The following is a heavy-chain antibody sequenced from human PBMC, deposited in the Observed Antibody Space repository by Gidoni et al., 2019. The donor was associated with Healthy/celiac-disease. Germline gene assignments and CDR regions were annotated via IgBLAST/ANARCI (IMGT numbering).Heavy chain of an antibody. D-gene: IGHD2-8*01. J-gene: IGHJ4*02. Sequence: QVQLVESGGGVVQPGRSLRLSCAASGFTFSSYAMHWVRQAPGKGLEWVAVISYDGSNKYYADSVKGRFTISRDNSKNTLYLQMNSLRAEDTAVYYCARVYATQFDYWGQGTLVTVSS. V-gene: IGHV3-30-3*01. CDR1: GFTFSSYA. CDR2: ISYDGSNK. CDR3: ARVYATQFDY.